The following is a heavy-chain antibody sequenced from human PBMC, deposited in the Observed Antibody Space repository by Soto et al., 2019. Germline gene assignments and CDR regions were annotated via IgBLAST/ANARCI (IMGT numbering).Heavy chain of an antibody. J-gene: IGHJ4*02. D-gene: IGHD5-12*01. CDR2: INPSGGST. CDR3: AREEAWGGYDPKGGNFDY. Sequence: ASVKVSCRASGYTFTSYYMHWVRQAPGQGLEWMGIINPSGGSTSCAQKFQGRVTMTRDTSTSTVYMELSSLRSEDTAVYYCAREEAWGGYDPKGGNFDYWGQGTLVTVSS. CDR1: GYTFTSYY. V-gene: IGHV1-46*01.